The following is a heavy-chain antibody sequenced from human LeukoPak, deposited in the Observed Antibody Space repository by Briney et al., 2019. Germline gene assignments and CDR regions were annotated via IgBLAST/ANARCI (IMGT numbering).Heavy chain of an antibody. CDR1: RYSFTAYY. D-gene: IGHD6-19*01. V-gene: IGHV1-2*02. J-gene: IGHJ4*02. CDR2: MNLNSGGT. Sequence: ASVKDSCKTSRYSFTAYYIHWLRQAPGQGLECMGWMNLNSGGTKYAQTLQGRGALPRDTSISKAYLELSSLKSDDTAVYFCARQGSNSSGWYPVDDWGQGTLVSVSS. CDR3: ARQGSNSSGWYPVDD.